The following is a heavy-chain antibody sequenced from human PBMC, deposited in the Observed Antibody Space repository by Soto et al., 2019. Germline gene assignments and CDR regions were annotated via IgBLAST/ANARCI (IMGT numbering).Heavy chain of an antibody. CDR2: IYYSGST. CDR3: ARYLPHYYDSSGYPQGPFDP. Sequence: PSETLSLTCTASGGSISSYYWSWIRQPPGKGLEWIGYIYYSGSTNYNPSLKSRVTISVDTSKNQFSLKLSSVTAADTAVYYCARYLPHYYDSSGYPQGPFDPWGQGTLVTVSS. V-gene: IGHV4-59*01. J-gene: IGHJ5*02. D-gene: IGHD3-22*01. CDR1: GGSISSYY.